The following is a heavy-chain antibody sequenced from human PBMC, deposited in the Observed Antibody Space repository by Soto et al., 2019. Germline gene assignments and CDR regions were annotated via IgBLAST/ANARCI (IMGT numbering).Heavy chain of an antibody. D-gene: IGHD2-2*01. CDR3: AKDQYQLIRRCYGLDV. V-gene: IGHV3-30-3*01. CDR2: ISYDGSNK. J-gene: IGHJ6*02. Sequence: QVQLVESGGGVVQPGRSLRLSCAASGFTFSSYAMHWVRQAPGKGLEWVAVISYDGSNKYYADSVRGRFTISRDNSKNTLFLQMNSLRPEDTAVYYCAKDQYQLIRRCYGLDVWGQGTTVTVSS. CDR1: GFTFSSYA.